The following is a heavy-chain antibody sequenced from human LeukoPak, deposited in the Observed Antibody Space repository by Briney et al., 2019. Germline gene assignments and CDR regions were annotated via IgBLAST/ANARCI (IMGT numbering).Heavy chain of an antibody. D-gene: IGHD3-10*01. V-gene: IGHV3-23*01. CDR2: ISGSGGST. CDR1: GFTFSSYA. J-gene: IGHJ4*02. Sequence: GGSLRLSCAASGFTFSSYAMSWVRQAPGKGLEWVSAISGSGGSTYYADSVKGRFTISRDNSKNTLYLQMNSLRAEDTAVYYCAKDVKGILWFGELPKDDYWGQGTLVTVSS. CDR3: AKDVKGILWFGELPKDDY.